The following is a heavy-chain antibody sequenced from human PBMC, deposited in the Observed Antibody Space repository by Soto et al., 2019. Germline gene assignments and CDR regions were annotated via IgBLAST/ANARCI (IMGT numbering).Heavy chain of an antibody. J-gene: IGHJ4*02. D-gene: IGHD6-13*01. CDR1: GFSLSTSGVG. CDR2: IYWDDDK. Sequence: QITLKESGPTLVKPTQTLTLTCTFSGFSLSTSGVGVGWIRQPPGKALEWLALIYWDDDKRYSPSLKSRLTITKDTSKNQVVLTMTNMDPVDTATYYCAHRRDTYSSSWFYFDYWGQGTLVTVSS. V-gene: IGHV2-5*02. CDR3: AHRRDTYSSSWFYFDY.